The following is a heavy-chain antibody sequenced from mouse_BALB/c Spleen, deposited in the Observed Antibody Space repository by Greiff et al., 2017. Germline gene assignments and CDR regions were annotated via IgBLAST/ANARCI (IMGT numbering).Heavy chain of an antibody. CDR3: VETVVATEAMDY. CDR2: IYPANGNT. Sequence: EVKLQQSGAELVKPGASVKMSCTASGFNIKDTYMHWVKQRPEQGLEWIGRIYPANGNTKYDPKFQGKANITADTSSNTAYLQLSSLTCEDTAVYYGVETVVATEAMDYWGQGTAVTVSS. J-gene: IGHJ4*01. V-gene: IGHV14-3*02. D-gene: IGHD1-1*01. CDR1: GFNIKDTY.